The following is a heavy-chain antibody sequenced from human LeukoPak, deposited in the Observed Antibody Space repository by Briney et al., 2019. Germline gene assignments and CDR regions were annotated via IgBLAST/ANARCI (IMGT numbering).Heavy chain of an antibody. CDR2: ISAYNGNT. CDR1: GYTFTSYG. D-gene: IGHD4-17*01. V-gene: IGHV1-18*01. J-gene: IGHJ3*02. Sequence: GASVTVSCKASGYTFTSYGISWVRQAPGQGLEWMGWISAYNGNTNYAQKLQGRVTMTTDTSTSTAYMELRSLRSDDTAVYYCARSRISTVRDIPADAFDIWGQGTMVTVSS. CDR3: ARSRISTVRDIPADAFDI.